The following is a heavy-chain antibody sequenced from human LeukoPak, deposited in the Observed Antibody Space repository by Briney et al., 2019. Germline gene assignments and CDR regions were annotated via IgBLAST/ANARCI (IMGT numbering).Heavy chain of an antibody. D-gene: IGHD6-13*01. CDR1: GFTFDEYA. J-gene: IGHJ4*02. Sequence: GGSLRLSCAASGFTFDEYALSWVRQAPGKGLEWVANIKQDGSKLSYVDSVKGRFTVSRDNSKNTLYLQMNSLRAEDTAVYYCARDRYSSSWSLNYYFDYWGQGTLVTVSS. CDR3: ARDRYSSSWSLNYYFDY. CDR2: IKQDGSKL. V-gene: IGHV3-7*01.